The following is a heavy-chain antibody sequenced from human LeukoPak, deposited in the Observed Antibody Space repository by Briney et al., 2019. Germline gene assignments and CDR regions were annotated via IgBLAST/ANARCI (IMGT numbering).Heavy chain of an antibody. CDR2: IIPIFGTA. J-gene: IGHJ6*02. D-gene: IGHD3-22*01. CDR1: GGTFSSYA. V-gene: IGHV1-69*13. Sequence: ASVKVSCKASGGTFSSYAISWVRQAPGQGLEWMGGIIPIFGTANYAQKFQGRVTITADESTSTAYMELSSLRSEDTAVYYCARHYYDSSGFSTNYYYYYGMDVWGQGTTVTVSS. CDR3: ARHYYDSSGFSTNYYYYYGMDV.